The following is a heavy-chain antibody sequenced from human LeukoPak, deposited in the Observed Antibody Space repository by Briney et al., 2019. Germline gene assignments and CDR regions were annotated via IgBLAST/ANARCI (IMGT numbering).Heavy chain of an antibody. D-gene: IGHD3-10*01. V-gene: IGHV3-66*01. CDR1: GFTVSSNY. Sequence: GGSLRLSCAASGFTVSSNYMSWVRQPPGKGLEWVSVIYSGGSTYYADSVKGRFTISRDNSKNTLYLQMNSLRAEDTAVYYCARGSTVWFGELLYSTPNYYFDYWGQGTLVTVSS. CDR2: IYSGGST. J-gene: IGHJ4*02. CDR3: ARGSTVWFGELLYSTPNYYFDY.